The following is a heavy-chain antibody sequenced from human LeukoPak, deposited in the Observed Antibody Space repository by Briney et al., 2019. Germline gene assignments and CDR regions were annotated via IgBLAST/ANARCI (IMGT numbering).Heavy chain of an antibody. Sequence: GRSLRLSCAASGFTFDDYAMHWVRQAPGKGLEWVSGISWNSGSIGYADSVKGRFTISRDNAKNSLYLQMNSLRAEDTAVYYCASLYGDVDTAMVKADYWGQGTLVTVSS. CDR2: ISWNSGSI. V-gene: IGHV3-9*01. CDR3: ASLYGDVDTAMVKADY. CDR1: GFTFDDYA. D-gene: IGHD5-18*01. J-gene: IGHJ4*02.